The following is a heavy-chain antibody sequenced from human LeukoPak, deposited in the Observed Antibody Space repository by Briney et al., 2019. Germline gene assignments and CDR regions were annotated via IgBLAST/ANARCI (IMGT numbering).Heavy chain of an antibody. CDR2: IIPILGIA. CDR1: GGTFSSYT. J-gene: IGHJ4*02. D-gene: IGHD2-8*01. CDR3: ARKSGYCTNGVCYHYFDY. V-gene: IGHV1-69*02. Sequence: SVKVSCKASGGTFSSYTISWVRQAPGQGLEWMGRIIPILGIANYAQKFQGRVTITADKSTSTAYMELSSLRSEDTAVYYCARKSGYCTNGVCYHYFDYWGQGSLVTVSS.